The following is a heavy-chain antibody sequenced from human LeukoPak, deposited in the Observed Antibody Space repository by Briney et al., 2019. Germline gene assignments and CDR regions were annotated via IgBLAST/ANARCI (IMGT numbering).Heavy chain of an antibody. J-gene: IGHJ6*02. CDR2: INSDGSST. D-gene: IGHD3-10*01. Sequence: PGGSLRLSCAASGFTFSSYWMHWVRQAPGKGLVWVSRINSDGSSTSYADSVKGRFTISRDNAKNALYLQMNSLRAEDTAVYYCARELWFGELVSRGMDVWGQGTTVTVSS. CDR1: GFTFSSYW. V-gene: IGHV3-74*01. CDR3: ARELWFGELVSRGMDV.